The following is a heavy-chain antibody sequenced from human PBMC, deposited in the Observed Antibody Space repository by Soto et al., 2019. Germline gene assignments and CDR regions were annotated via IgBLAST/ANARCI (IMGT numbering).Heavy chain of an antibody. D-gene: IGHD2-8*01. Sequence: QVQLQESGPGLVMPSQTLSLTCTVSGDSVSSGGYYWNWIRQHPGRGLGGLGYIYDSETTYYNPSLESRLSISVDASKNQFSLKVTSVTPADTAVYYCARENFGVIIHDAFDLWGQGTMVTVSS. V-gene: IGHV4-31*03. J-gene: IGHJ3*01. CDR1: GDSVSSGGYY. CDR3: ARENFGVIIHDAFDL. CDR2: IYDSETT.